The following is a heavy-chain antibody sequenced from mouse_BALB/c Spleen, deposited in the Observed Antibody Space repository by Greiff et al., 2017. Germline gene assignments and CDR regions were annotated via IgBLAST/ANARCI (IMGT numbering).Heavy chain of an antibody. V-gene: IGHV1S127*01. CDR2: IDPSDSET. CDR3: ARSGTMIYWYFDV. J-gene: IGHJ1*01. Sequence: QVQLQQSGPQLVRPGASVKISCKASGYSFTSYWMHWVKQRPGQGLEWIGMIDPSDSETRLNQKFKDKATLTVDKSSSTAYMQLSSPTSEDSAVYYCARSGTMIYWYFDVWGAGTTVTVSS. D-gene: IGHD2-4*01. CDR1: GYSFTSYW.